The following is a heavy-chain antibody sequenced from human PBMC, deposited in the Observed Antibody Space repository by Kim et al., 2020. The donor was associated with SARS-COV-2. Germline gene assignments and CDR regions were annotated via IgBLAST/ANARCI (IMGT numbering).Heavy chain of an antibody. Sequence: GGSLRLSCAASGFTFSDHYMDWVRQAPGKGLEWVGRIRNKARSYTTEYAASVRGRFTISRDDSKNSLYLQMNSLKIEDTSLYYCARSPNGKVLDIWGQGT. J-gene: IGHJ3*02. CDR2: IRNKARSYTT. V-gene: IGHV3-72*01. CDR3: ARSPNGKVLDI. D-gene: IGHD1-26*01. CDR1: GFTFSDHY.